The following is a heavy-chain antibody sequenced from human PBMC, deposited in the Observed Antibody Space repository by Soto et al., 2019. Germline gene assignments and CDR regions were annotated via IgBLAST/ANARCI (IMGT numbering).Heavy chain of an antibody. CDR2: ISSSSTTI. Sequence: VQVVESGGGLVQPGGSLRLSCAASGFTFSSYSMNWVRQAPGKGLEWVSYISSSSTTIYYGDSVKGRFTISRDNAKNSLYLQMNSLRAEDTAAYYCARDRGQDSSGWYRGAFDIWGQGTMVTVSS. D-gene: IGHD6-19*01. CDR3: ARDRGQDSSGWYRGAFDI. V-gene: IGHV3-48*01. J-gene: IGHJ3*02. CDR1: GFTFSSYS.